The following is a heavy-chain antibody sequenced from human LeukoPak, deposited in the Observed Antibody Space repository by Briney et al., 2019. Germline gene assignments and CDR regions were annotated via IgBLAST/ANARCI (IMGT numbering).Heavy chain of an antibody. J-gene: IGHJ4*02. CDR3: AREHWDFDY. CDR2: ISGSGEST. CDR1: GFIFSNYA. D-gene: IGHD7-27*01. Sequence: GGSLRLSCAASGFIFSNYAITWIRQAPGKGLEWVSEISGSGESTYYGDSVKGRFTISRDNSKNTLYLQMNSLRAGDTATYYCAREHWDFDYWGQGTLVTVSS. V-gene: IGHV3-23*01.